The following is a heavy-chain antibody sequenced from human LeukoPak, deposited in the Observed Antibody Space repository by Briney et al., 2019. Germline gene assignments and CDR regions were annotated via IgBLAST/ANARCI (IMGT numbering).Heavy chain of an antibody. D-gene: IGHD2-2*01. J-gene: IGHJ6*03. V-gene: IGHV1-69*05. Sequence: ASVKVSCKASSYTFTNYGINWVRQAPGQGLEWMGGIIPIFGTANYAQKFQGRVTITTDESTSTAYMELSSLRSEDTAVYYCARVRFPIPAVDIVVVPDYYYYYMDVWGKGTTVTVSS. CDR1: SYTFTNYG. CDR2: IIPIFGTA. CDR3: ARVRFPIPAVDIVVVPDYYYYYMDV.